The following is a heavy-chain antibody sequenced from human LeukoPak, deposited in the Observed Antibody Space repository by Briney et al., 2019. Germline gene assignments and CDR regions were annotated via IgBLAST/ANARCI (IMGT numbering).Heavy chain of an antibody. V-gene: IGHV1-2*02. J-gene: IGHJ4*02. CDR2: INPNSGVT. Sequence: ASVKVSCKASGYTFTDYYMHWVRQAPGQGLEWMAWINPNSGVTNYAQKFQGGVTMTRDTSISTAYMELSRLRSDDTAVYYCASLPMVAAAGTIDYWGQGTLVTVSS. CDR3: ASLPMVAAAGTIDY. D-gene: IGHD6-13*01. CDR1: GYTFTDYY.